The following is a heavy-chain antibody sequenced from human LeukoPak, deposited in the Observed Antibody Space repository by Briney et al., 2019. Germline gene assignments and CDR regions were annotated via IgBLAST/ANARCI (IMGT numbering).Heavy chain of an antibody. Sequence: GGSLRLSCAASGFTFSSYSMNWVRQAPGKGLEWVSSISSTGSYVQYADSVKGRFTISRDNAKNSLYLQMNSLRAEDTAVYYCVKSGSYYNEPYYFDHWGQGTLVTVSS. D-gene: IGHD3-10*01. CDR2: ISSTGSYV. CDR1: GFTFSSYS. J-gene: IGHJ4*02. CDR3: VKSGSYYNEPYYFDH. V-gene: IGHV3-21*01.